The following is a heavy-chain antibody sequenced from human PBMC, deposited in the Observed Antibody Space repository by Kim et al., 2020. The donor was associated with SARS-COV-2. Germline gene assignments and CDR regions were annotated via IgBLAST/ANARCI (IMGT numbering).Heavy chain of an antibody. J-gene: IGHJ4*02. V-gene: IGHV4-30-2*01. Sequence: SETLSLTCAVSGGSISSGGYSWSWIRQPPGKGLEWIGYIYHSGSTYYNPSLKSRVTISVDRSKNQFSLKLSSVTAADTAVYYCARDVDDSSGYYYFDYWGQGTLVTVSS. CDR1: GGSISSGGYS. CDR3: ARDVDDSSGYYYFDY. CDR2: IYHSGST. D-gene: IGHD3-22*01.